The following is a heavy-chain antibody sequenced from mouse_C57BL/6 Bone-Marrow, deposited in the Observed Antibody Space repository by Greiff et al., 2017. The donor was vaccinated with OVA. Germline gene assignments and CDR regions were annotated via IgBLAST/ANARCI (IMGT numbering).Heavy chain of an antibody. Sequence: EVQVVESGGGLVQPKGSLKLSCAASGFTFNTYAMHWVRQAPGKGLEWVARISSKSSDYATYYAATVHDRFTISSDDSQSKLYLQRNNLKTEDTSMYDCVPYGYYRCAYWGQGTLVTVSA. CDR1: GFTFNTYA. J-gene: IGHJ3*01. V-gene: IGHV10-3*01. D-gene: IGHD2-3*01. CDR3: VPYGYYRCAY. CDR2: ISSKSSDYAT.